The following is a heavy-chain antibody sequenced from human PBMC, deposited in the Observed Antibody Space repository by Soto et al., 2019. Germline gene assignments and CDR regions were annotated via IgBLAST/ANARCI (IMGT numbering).Heavy chain of an antibody. J-gene: IGHJ4*02. CDR3: ARGADKAAADY. CDR1: GGSISSYY. CDR2: IYYSGST. V-gene: IGHV4-59*01. D-gene: IGHD6-13*01. Sequence: SETLSLTCTVSGGSISSYYWSWIRQPPGKGLEWIGYIYYSGSTNYNPSLKSRVTISVDTSKNQFSLKLSSVTAADTAVYYCARGADKAAADYWGQGTLVTVSS.